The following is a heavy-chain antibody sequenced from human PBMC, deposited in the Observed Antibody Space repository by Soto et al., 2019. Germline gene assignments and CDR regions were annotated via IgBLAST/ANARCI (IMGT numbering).Heavy chain of an antibody. CDR1: GGSFSGYY. Sequence: SETLSLTCAVYGGSFSGYYWSWIRQPPGKGLEWIGEINHSGSTNYNPSLKSRVTISVDTSKNQFSLKLSSVTAADTAVYYCARGRISSDIVVVPADGFDYWGQGTLVTVSS. CDR3: ARGRISSDIVVVPADGFDY. CDR2: INHSGST. D-gene: IGHD2-2*01. J-gene: IGHJ4*02. V-gene: IGHV4-34*01.